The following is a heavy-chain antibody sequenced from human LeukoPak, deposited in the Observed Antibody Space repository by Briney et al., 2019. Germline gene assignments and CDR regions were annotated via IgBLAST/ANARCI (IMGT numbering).Heavy chain of an antibody. D-gene: IGHD3-16*01. V-gene: IGHV4-59*11. Sequence: SETLSLTCTVSGASISSPYWSWLRQPPGKGLEWVGYVIDSVRTKDNPSLQSRLTLSADTSKNEFSLRLSSLTAADTAVYYCATIKHGQIFGYFDFWGQGIKVTVSS. J-gene: IGHJ4*02. CDR1: GASISSPY. CDR2: VIDSVRT. CDR3: ATIKHGQIFGYFDF.